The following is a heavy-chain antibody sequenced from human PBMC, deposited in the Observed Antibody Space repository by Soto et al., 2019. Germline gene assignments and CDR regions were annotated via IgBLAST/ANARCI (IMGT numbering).Heavy chain of an antibody. CDR2: IIPIFGTA. V-gene: IGHV1-69*13. D-gene: IGHD3-10*01. CDR3: ATSFGSGSRAFDY. Sequence: GTSVKVSCKASGGTFSSYAISWVRQAPGQGLEWMGRIIPIFGTANYAQKFQGRVTITADESTSTAYMELSSLRSEDTAIYYCATSFGSGSRAFDYWGQGALVTVSS. J-gene: IGHJ4*02. CDR1: GGTFSSYA.